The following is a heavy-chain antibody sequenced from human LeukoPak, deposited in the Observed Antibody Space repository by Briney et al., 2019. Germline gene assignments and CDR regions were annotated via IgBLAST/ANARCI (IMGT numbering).Heavy chain of an antibody. CDR3: ARDGRGYY. J-gene: IGHJ4*02. V-gene: IGHV4-39*07. CDR2: IYYRGST. D-gene: IGHD5-12*01. CDR1: GGSISSSSYY. Sequence: PSETLSLTCTVSGGSISSSSYYWGWIRQPPGKGLEWIGSIYYRGSTYYNPSLKSRVTISVDTSKNQFSLKLSSVTAADTAVYYCARDGRGYYWGQGTLVTVSS.